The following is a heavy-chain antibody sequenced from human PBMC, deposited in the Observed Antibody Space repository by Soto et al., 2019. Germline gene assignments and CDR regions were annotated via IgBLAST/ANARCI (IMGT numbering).Heavy chain of an antibody. CDR3: ARAGITIFGVVTHYYYGMDV. D-gene: IGHD3-3*01. V-gene: IGHV1-69*13. Sequence: SVKVSCKASGGTFSSYAISWVRQAPGQGLEWMGGIIPIFGTANYAQKFQGRVTITADESTSTAYMELSSLRSEDTAVYYCARAGITIFGVVTHYYYGMDVWGQGTTVTVS. CDR1: GGTFSSYA. CDR2: IIPIFGTA. J-gene: IGHJ6*02.